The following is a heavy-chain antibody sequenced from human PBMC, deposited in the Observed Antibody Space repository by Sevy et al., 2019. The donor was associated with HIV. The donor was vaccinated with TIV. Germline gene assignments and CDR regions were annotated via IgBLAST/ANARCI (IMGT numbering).Heavy chain of an antibody. CDR3: AKADSSGYYYLDY. J-gene: IGHJ4*02. Sequence: GGSLRLSCAASGFTFSSYGMHWVRQAPGKGLEWVAVISYDGSNKYYADSVKGRFTISRDISKNTLYLQMNSLRAEDTAVYYCAKADSSGYYYLDYWGQGTLVTVSS. V-gene: IGHV3-30*18. CDR2: ISYDGSNK. D-gene: IGHD3-22*01. CDR1: GFTFSSYG.